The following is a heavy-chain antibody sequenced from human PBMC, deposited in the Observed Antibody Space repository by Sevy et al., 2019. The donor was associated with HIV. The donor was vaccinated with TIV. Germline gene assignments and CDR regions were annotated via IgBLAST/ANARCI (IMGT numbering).Heavy chain of an antibody. V-gene: IGHV3-53*01. CDR1: GFTVSSNH. J-gene: IGHJ4*02. D-gene: IGHD4-17*01. CDR2: IYSGGST. Sequence: GGSLRLSCAASGFTVSSNHMSWVRQAPGKGLEWVSVIYSGGSTYYADSVKGRFTISRDNSKNTLYLQMNSLRAEDTAVYYCARGRYGDYVYSYWGQGTLVTVSS. CDR3: ARGRYGDYVYSY.